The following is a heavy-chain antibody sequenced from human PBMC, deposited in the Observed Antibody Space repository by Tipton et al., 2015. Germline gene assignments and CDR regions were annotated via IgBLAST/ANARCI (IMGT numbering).Heavy chain of an antibody. CDR1: GDSISSYY. J-gene: IGHJ5*02. Sequence: TLSLTCTVSGDSISSYYWSWIRQPPGKGLEWIGYIYYSGFTNYNPSLKSRVTISVDTSKNQFSLKLSSVTAADTAVYYCSRHHWAASDWFAPGGQGTLVTVPS. CDR2: IYYSGFT. V-gene: IGHV4-59*01. CDR3: SRHHWAASDWFAP. D-gene: IGHD6-13*01.